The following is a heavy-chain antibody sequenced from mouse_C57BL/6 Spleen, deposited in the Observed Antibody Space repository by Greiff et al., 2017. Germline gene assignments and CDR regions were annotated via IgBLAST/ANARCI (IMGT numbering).Heavy chain of an antibody. CDR3: ARSGGGNDEGYWYFDV. V-gene: IGHV1-81*01. CDR1: GYTFTSYG. D-gene: IGHD2-2*01. Sequence: QVQLQQSGAELARPGASVKLSCKASGYTFTSYGISWVKQRTGKGLEWIGEIYPRSGNTYYNEKFKGKVTLTAAKSSSTAYMELRKLTSEDSAVYFRARSGGGNDEGYWYFDVWGTGTTVTVSS. J-gene: IGHJ1*03. CDR2: IYPRSGNT.